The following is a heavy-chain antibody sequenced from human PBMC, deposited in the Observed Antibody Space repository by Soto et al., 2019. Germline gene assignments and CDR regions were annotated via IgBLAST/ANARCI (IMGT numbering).Heavy chain of an antibody. CDR2: INHSGST. J-gene: IGHJ6*02. D-gene: IGHD5-18*01. CDR3: ARESGYSYGSSYYYYGMDV. CDR1: GGSFSGYY. Sequence: KPSETLSLTCAVYGGSFSGYYWSWIRQPPGKGLEWIGEINHSGSTNYNPSLKSRVTISVDTSKNQFSLKLSSVTAADTAVYYCARESGYSYGSSYYYYGMDVWGQGTTVTVSS. V-gene: IGHV4-34*01.